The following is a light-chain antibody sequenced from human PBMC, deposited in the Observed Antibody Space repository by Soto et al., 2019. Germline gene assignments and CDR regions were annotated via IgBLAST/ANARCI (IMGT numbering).Light chain of an antibody. J-gene: IGLJ1*01. V-gene: IGLV1-40*01. CDR1: SSNIGAGYD. CDR3: QSYDRSLSGSV. Sequence: QSVLTQPPSVSGAPGQRVTISCTGSSSNIGAGYDVHWYQQLPGTAPKLLIYGNSNRPSGVPDRFSGSKSGTSASLAITGLQGDDEADYYCQSYDRSLSGSVLGTGTKVTVL. CDR2: GNS.